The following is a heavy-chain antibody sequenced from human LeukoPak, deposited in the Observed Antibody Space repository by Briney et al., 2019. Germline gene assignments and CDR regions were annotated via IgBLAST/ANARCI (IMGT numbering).Heavy chain of an antibody. D-gene: IGHD6-19*01. Sequence: GGSLRLSCTASGFTFGDYAMSWVRQAPGKGLEWVGFIRSKAYGGTTEYAASVKGRFTISRDDSKSIAYLQMNSLRAEDTAVYYCAKSSGWEYFDYWGQGTLVTVSS. V-gene: IGHV3-49*04. CDR2: IRSKAYGGTT. CDR3: AKSSGWEYFDY. J-gene: IGHJ4*02. CDR1: GFTFGDYA.